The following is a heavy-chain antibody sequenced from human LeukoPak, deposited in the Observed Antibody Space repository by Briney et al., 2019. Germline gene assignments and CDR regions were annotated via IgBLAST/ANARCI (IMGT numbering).Heavy chain of an antibody. J-gene: IGHJ4*02. Sequence: SETLSLTCTVSGGSISSSSYYWGWIRQPPGKGLEWIGSIYYSGSTYYNPSLKSRVTISVDASKNQFSLNLNSVTAADTAVYYCARIVVVTATLYFDYWGQGTLVTVSS. V-gene: IGHV4-39*07. CDR3: ARIVVVTATLYFDY. CDR2: IYYSGST. CDR1: GGSISSSSYY. D-gene: IGHD2-21*02.